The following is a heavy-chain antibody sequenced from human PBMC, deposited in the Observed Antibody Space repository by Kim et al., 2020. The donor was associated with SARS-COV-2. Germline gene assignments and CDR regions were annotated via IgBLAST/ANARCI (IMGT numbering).Heavy chain of an antibody. J-gene: IGHJ5*02. CDR1: VGSISNSFYY. Sequence: SETLSLTCSATVGSISNSFYYWAWIRQPPGKRLEWIASIFYSGTTYYNPSLKSRATIFMDTSQKQLSLKLTSVTAADTAVYYCARRYYMSGSLRSNWFDPWGPGTLVTVSS. V-gene: IGHV4-39*01. CDR3: ARRYYMSGSLRSNWFDP. CDR2: IFYSGTT. D-gene: IGHD3-16*02.